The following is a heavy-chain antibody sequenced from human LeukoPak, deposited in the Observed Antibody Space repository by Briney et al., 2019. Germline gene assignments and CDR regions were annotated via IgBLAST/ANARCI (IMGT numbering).Heavy chain of an antibody. Sequence: GESLKISCKGSGYSFTSYWIGWVRQMPGKGLEWTGIIYPGDSDTRYSPSFQGQVTISADKSISTAYLQWSSLKASDTAMYYCAKCVGGYYYYYGMDVWGQGTTVTVSS. CDR2: IYPGDSDT. D-gene: IGHD3-16*01. CDR3: AKCVGGYYYYYGMDV. V-gene: IGHV5-51*01. CDR1: GYSFTSYW. J-gene: IGHJ6*02.